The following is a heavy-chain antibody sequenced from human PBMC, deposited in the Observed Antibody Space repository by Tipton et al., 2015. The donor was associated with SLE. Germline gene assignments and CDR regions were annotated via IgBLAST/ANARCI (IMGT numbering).Heavy chain of an antibody. V-gene: IGHV4-30-2*01. D-gene: IGHD2-15*01. CDR3: ARGTATRTQLWSHLFDF. CDR2: IYHSGST. CDR1: GGSISSGGYS. J-gene: IGHJ4*02. Sequence: TLSLTCAVSGGSISSGGYSWSWIRQPPGKGLEWIGYIYHSGSTYYNPSLKSRVTISVDRSKNQFSLKLSSVTAADTAVYYCARGTATRTQLWSHLFDFWGRGALVTVSS.